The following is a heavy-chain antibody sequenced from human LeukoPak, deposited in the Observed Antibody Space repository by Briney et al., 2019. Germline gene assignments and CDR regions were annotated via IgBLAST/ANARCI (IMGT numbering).Heavy chain of an antibody. J-gene: IGHJ6*03. CDR1: GGSFSGYY. V-gene: IGHV4-34*01. D-gene: IGHD4-11*01. Sequence: SSETLSLTCAVYGGSFSGYYWSWIRHPPGEGLEWIGEINHSGSTNYNPSLKSRVTISVATSKNQFSLKLSSVTAADTAVYYCARGCPSNLYYYYYMDVWGKGTTVTVSS. CDR3: ARGCPSNLYYYYYMDV. CDR2: INHSGST.